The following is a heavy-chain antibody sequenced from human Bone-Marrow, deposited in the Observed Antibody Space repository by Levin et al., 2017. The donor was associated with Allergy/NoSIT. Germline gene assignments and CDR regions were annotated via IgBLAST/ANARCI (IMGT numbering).Heavy chain of an antibody. CDR3: ARVEEQWLAFDY. J-gene: IGHJ4*02. Sequence: ASVKVSCKTSGYTFSDYYLHWLRQAPGQGPEWMAWIDPKNGVTNYAQKFKGRVTITRDTSISTIYMDLTRLTSDDTAVYFCARVEEQWLAFDYWGQGTLVTVSS. V-gene: IGHV1-2*02. CDR1: GYTFSDYY. D-gene: IGHD6-19*01. CDR2: IDPKNGVT.